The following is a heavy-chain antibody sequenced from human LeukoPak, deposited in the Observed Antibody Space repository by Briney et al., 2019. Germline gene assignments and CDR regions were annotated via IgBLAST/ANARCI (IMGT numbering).Heavy chain of an antibody. J-gene: IGHJ4*02. Sequence: PGGSLRLSCAASGFTFSSYAMSWVRQAPGKGLEWVSAISGSGGSTYYADSVKGRFTISRDNSKNTLYLQMNSLRAEDTAVYYCAKSPRLLWFGELNLGFDYWGQGTLVTVSS. CDR1: GFTFSSYA. CDR3: AKSPRLLWFGELNLGFDY. D-gene: IGHD3-10*01. CDR2: ISGSGGST. V-gene: IGHV3-23*01.